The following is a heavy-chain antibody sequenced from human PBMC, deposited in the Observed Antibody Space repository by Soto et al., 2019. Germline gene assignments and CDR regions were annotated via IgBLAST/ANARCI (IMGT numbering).Heavy chain of an antibody. D-gene: IGHD1-26*01. J-gene: IGHJ4*02. CDR2: TYYRSKWYN. CDR1: GDSVPSNSAA. CDR3: ARDGSFSSGSYLGFFDY. V-gene: IGHV6-1*01. Sequence: SQTLSLTCAISGDSVPSNSAAWNWIRQSPSRGLEWLGRTYYRSKWYNDYAVSVKSRIIINPDTSKNQFSLQLNSVTPEDTAVYYCARDGSFSSGSYLGFFDYWGQGTLVTVSS.